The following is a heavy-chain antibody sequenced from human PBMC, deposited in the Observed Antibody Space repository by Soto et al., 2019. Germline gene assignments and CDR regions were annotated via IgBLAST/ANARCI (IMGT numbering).Heavy chain of an antibody. V-gene: IGHV3-9*01. CDR3: AKEFSIGTVCYVFFDH. D-gene: IGHD2-2*01. Sequence: EVKLVESGGGLVQPGRSLRLSCAASGFTFDDYTMHWVRQAPGKGLEWGSYISWNSGTIGYADSVRGRFTISRDNAKNPLYLQMNSLRAEDTASYYCAKEFSIGTVCYVFFDHWGQGTLVSVPS. J-gene: IGHJ4*02. CDR2: ISWNSGTI. CDR1: GFTFDDYT.